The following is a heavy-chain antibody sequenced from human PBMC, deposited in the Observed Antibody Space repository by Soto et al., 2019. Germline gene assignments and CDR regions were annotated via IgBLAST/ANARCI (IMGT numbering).Heavy chain of an antibody. D-gene: IGHD5-18*01. CDR3: ARDGYCYGSFDY. V-gene: IGHV4-34*01. Sequence: QVQLQQWGAGLLKPSETLSLTCAVYGGSFSAYYWSWIRQPPGKGLEWIGEINHSGNTNYNPPLKSPGTISVDTSNTQLSLRLNSMTAADTAVYYCARDGYCYGSFDYWGQGTLVTVSS. CDR2: INHSGNT. CDR1: GGSFSAYY. J-gene: IGHJ4*02.